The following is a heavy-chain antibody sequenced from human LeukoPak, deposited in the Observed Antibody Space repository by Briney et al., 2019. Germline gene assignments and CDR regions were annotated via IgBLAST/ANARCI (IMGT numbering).Heavy chain of an antibody. CDR2: ICYSGST. V-gene: IGHV4-39*01. J-gene: IGHJ4*02. D-gene: IGHD1-26*01. Sequence: PSETLSLTCTVSGGSISSSSYYWGWIRQPPGKGLEWIGSICYSGSTYYNPSLKSRVTISVDTSKNQFSLKQSSVTAADTAVYYCARPKSGSYYYFDYWGQGTLVTVSS. CDR1: GGSISSSSYY. CDR3: ARPKSGSYYYFDY.